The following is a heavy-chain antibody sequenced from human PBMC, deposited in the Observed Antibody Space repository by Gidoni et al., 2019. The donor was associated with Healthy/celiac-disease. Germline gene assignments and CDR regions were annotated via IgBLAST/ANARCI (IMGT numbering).Heavy chain of an antibody. CDR2: IYHSGST. Sequence: QVQLQESGPGLVKPSGTLSLTCAVSGGSSSSSNWWSWVRQPPGRGLEWIGEIYHSGSTNYNPSLKSRVTISVDKSKNQFSLKLSSVTAADTAVYYCARVIPYCSGGSCLSDAFDIWGQGTMVTVSS. V-gene: IGHV4-4*02. D-gene: IGHD2-15*01. CDR1: GGSSSSSNW. CDR3: ARVIPYCSGGSCLSDAFDI. J-gene: IGHJ3*02.